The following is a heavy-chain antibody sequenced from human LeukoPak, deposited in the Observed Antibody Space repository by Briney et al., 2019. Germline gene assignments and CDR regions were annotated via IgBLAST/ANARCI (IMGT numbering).Heavy chain of an antibody. D-gene: IGHD3-22*01. CDR3: AKDGGYYYGSEYFQH. Sequence: PGRSLRLSCAASGFTFSSYGMHWVRQAPGKGLEWVAFIRYDGSNKYYADSVKGRFTISRDNSKNTLYLQMNSLRAEDTAVYYCAKDGGYYYGSEYFQHWGQGTLVTVSS. CDR1: GFTFSSYG. J-gene: IGHJ1*01. V-gene: IGHV3-30*02. CDR2: IRYDGSNK.